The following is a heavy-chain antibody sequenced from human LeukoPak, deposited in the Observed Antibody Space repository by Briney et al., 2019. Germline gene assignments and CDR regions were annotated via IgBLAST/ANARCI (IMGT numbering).Heavy chain of an antibody. CDR3: ARARAAAGTLFDY. V-gene: IGHV1-69*06. CDR2: IIPIFGTA. D-gene: IGHD6-13*01. J-gene: IGHJ4*02. Sequence: SVTVSCKASGGTFSSYAISWVRQAPGQGIEWMGGIIPIFGTANYAQKFQGRVTITADKSTSTAYMELSSLRSEDTAVYYCARARAAAGTLFDYWGQGTLVTVAS. CDR1: GGTFSSYA.